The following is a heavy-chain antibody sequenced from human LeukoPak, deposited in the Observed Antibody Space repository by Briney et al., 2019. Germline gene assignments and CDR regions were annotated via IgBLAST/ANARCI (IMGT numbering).Heavy chain of an antibody. J-gene: IGHJ4*02. D-gene: IGHD6-19*01. CDR3: ARLPGYSSGWFHGEADY. CDR2: IHPNSGGT. CDR1: GYTFTGYY. V-gene: IGHV1-2*02. Sequence: ASVKVSCKASGYTFTGYYMHWVRQAPGQGLEWMGWIHPNSGGTNYAHKFQGRVTMTRDTSISTAYMELSRLRSDDTAVYYCARLPGYSSGWFHGEADYWGQGALVTVSS.